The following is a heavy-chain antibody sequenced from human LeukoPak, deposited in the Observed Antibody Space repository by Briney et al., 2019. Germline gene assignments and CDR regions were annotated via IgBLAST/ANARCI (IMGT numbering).Heavy chain of an antibody. V-gene: IGHV4-34*01. CDR2: INHSGST. D-gene: IGHD2-2*01. Sequence: SETLSLTCAVYGGSFSGYYWSWIRQPPGKGLEWIGEINHSGSTNYNPSLKSRVTISVDTSKNQFSLKLSSVTAADTAVYYCATKGPAVVPAARYYFDYWGQGTLVTVSS. CDR3: ATKGPAVVPAARYYFDY. J-gene: IGHJ4*02. CDR1: GGSFSGYY.